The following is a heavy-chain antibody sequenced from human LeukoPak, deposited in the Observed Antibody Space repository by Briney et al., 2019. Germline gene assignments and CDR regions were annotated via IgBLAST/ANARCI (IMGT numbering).Heavy chain of an antibody. Sequence: GASVKVSCKASGYTFTGYHVHWVRQAPGQGLEWMGWINPNSGGTNYAQKFQGRVTMTRDTSISTAYMELSRLTSDDTAVYYCARDGDNNWFDPWGQGTLVTVSS. CDR1: GYTFTGYH. CDR2: INPNSGGT. D-gene: IGHD7-27*01. CDR3: ARDGDNNWFDP. J-gene: IGHJ5*02. V-gene: IGHV1-2*02.